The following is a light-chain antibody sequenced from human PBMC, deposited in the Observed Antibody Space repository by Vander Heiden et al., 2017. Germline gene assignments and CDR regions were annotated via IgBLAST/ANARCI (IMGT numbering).Light chain of an antibody. Sequence: SPLTQPPSASGTPGQRVTICCSGSSSNIGSNTVNWYQQLPGTAPKLLIYSNNQRPSGVPDRFSGSKSGTSASLAISGLQSEDEADYYCAAWDDSLNGVVFGGGTKLTVL. V-gene: IGLV1-44*01. CDR2: SNN. CDR1: SSNIGSNT. CDR3: AAWDDSLNGVV. J-gene: IGLJ2*01.